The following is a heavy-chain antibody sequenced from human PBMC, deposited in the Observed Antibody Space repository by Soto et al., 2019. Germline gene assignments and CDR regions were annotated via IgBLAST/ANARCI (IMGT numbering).Heavy chain of an antibody. Sequence: EVQLVESGGGLVKPGGSLRLSCAASGFTFSSYTMNWVRQAPGQGLEWVSSISSSSSYIYYADSVKGRFTISRDNAKNSLYLQMNGLRAEDTAVYYCARLLIVGTTRGSYFDYWGQGTLVTVSS. CDR2: ISSSSSYI. J-gene: IGHJ4*02. D-gene: IGHD1-26*01. CDR1: GFTFSSYT. CDR3: ARLLIVGTTRGSYFDY. V-gene: IGHV3-21*01.